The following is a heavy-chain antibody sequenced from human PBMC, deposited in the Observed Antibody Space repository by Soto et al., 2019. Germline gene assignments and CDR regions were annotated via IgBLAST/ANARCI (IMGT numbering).Heavy chain of an antibody. CDR2: IIPIFSKT. CDR1: GGTFSTSS. J-gene: IGHJ4*02. Sequence: QVQLVQSGAEVKEPGTSVKVSCKASGGTFSTSSFVWVRQGPGQGLEWMGGIIPIFSKTNVAQKFQGRVTFTADESTRTVYMEMSSLRSADTAIYYCARDVVRSTGGDSWGQGTLVTVSS. D-gene: IGHD2-15*01. CDR3: ARDVVRSTGGDS. V-gene: IGHV1-69*01.